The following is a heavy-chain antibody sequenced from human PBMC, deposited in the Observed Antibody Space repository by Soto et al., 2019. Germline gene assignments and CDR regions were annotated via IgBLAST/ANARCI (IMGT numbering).Heavy chain of an antibody. Sequence: GGSLRLSCAASGFTFSSYAMSWVRQAPGKGLEWVSAISGSGGSTYYADSVKGRFTISRDNSKNTLYLQMNSLRAEDTAVYYCAKDLSGDYVEFYFDYWGQGTLVTVSS. D-gene: IGHD4-17*01. J-gene: IGHJ4*02. CDR3: AKDLSGDYVEFYFDY. V-gene: IGHV3-23*01. CDR1: GFTFSSYA. CDR2: ISGSGGST.